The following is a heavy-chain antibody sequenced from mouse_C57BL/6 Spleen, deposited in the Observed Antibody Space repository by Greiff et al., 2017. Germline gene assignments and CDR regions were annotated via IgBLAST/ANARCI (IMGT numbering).Heavy chain of an antibody. D-gene: IGHD2-4*01. CDR1: GFTFSDYG. CDR3: ARYDYDVYFDG. CDR2: ISSGISTI. J-gene: IGHJ2*01. V-gene: IGHV5-17*01. Sequence: EVQLVESGGCLVKPGGSLKLSCAASGFTFSDYGLHWVRQAPEKGLEWVAYISSGISTIYYADTVKGRFTISRDNAKNTLFLQMTSLRSEDTAMYYCARYDYDVYFDGWGDGTTLTDSS.